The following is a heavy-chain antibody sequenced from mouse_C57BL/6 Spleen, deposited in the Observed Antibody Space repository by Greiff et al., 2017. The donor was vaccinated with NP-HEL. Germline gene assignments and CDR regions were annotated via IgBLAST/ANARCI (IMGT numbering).Heavy chain of an antibody. J-gene: IGHJ2*01. CDR3: ARANYGSSHDFDD. CDR2: IYPRDGST. V-gene: IGHV1-78*01. Sequence: VQLQQSDAELVKPGASVKISCKVSGYTFTDHTIHWMKQRPEQGLDWIGYIYPRDGSTKYNEKFKGKATLTADKYSSTAYMQLNSLTSEDAAVYFCARANYGSSHDFDDWGQGTTLTVSS. CDR1: GYTFTDHT. D-gene: IGHD1-1*01.